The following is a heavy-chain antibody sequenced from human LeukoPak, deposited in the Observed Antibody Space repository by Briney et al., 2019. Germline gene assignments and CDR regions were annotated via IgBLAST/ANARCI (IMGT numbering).Heavy chain of an antibody. Sequence: SQTLSLTXTVSGGSISSGDYYWSWIRQPPGKGLEWIGYIYYSGSAYYNPSLKSRVTISVDTSKNQFSLKLSSVTAADTAVYYCARGGLDYDFWSGYYSAFDIWGQGTMVTVSS. CDR2: IYYSGSA. V-gene: IGHV4-30-4*08. CDR3: ARGGLDYDFWSGYYSAFDI. D-gene: IGHD3-3*01. J-gene: IGHJ3*02. CDR1: GGSISSGDYY.